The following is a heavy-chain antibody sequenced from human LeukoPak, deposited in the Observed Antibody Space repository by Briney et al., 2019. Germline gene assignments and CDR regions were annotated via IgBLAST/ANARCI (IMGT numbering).Heavy chain of an antibody. J-gene: IGHJ4*02. CDR3: ARPLVGDALDY. D-gene: IGHD1-26*01. CDR1: GFTFSRYG. V-gene: IGHV3-33*01. CDR2: IWYDGSNE. Sequence: PGRSLRLPCAASGFTFSRYGMHWVRKSPGKALEGVAVIWYDGSNEYYADCVKGRFTIFRDNSKNTLHLQMNSLRAEDTAVYYCARPLVGDALDYWGQGTLVTVS.